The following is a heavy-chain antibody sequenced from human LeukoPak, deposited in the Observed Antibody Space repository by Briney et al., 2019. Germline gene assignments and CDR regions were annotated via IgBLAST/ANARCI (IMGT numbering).Heavy chain of an antibody. CDR1: GGSISSSSYY. CDR2: INYSGNT. V-gene: IGHV4-39*02. D-gene: IGHD6-19*01. Sequence: PSETLSLTCTVSGGSISSSSYYWDWIRQSPGKGLEWIGNINYSGNTYYNPSLKSRVTISVDLSMNHFSLKLSSVTAADTAVYYCARAPRGQWLPTGWFDPWGQGTLVTVSS. J-gene: IGHJ5*02. CDR3: ARAPRGQWLPTGWFDP.